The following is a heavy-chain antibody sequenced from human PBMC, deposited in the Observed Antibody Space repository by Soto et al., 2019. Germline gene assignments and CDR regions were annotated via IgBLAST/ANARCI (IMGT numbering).Heavy chain of an antibody. CDR1: GYTSADFG. CDR3: VRDKKYSRVNGNWFDS. Sequence: XPVKLSCKATGYTSADFGIIWVRQSPGQGLEWMGWVSGNNGASNPAPKVQGRITMTLDTSTGVSYMALRSLRSDDTAIYYCVRDKKYSRVNGNWFDSWGQRTLVIVSS. J-gene: IGHJ5*01. D-gene: IGHD2-15*01. CDR2: VSGNNGAS. V-gene: IGHV1-18*04.